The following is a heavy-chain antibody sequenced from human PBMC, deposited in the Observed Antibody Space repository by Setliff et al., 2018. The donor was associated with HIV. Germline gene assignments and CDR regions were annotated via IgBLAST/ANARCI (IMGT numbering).Heavy chain of an antibody. J-gene: IGHJ6*02. CDR3: ARDLDIVVVVAATEYGMDV. Sequence: ASVKVSCKASGYTFTDYYIHWVRQAPGQGLEWMGWIYPNTGGTSYAQKFQGRVTMTRDTSISTAYMELSRLRSDDTAVYYCARDLDIVVVVAATEYGMDVWGQGTTVTVSS. CDR1: GYTFTDYY. V-gene: IGHV1-2*02. D-gene: IGHD2-15*01. CDR2: IYPNTGGT.